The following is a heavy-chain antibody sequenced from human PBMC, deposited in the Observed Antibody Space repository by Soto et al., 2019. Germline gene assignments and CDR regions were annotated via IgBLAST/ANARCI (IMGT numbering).Heavy chain of an antibody. D-gene: IGHD3-3*01. V-gene: IGHV4-39*07. CDR1: GGSIDNSHSF. CDR3: ARDFAYFDS. Sequence: PSETLSLTCVVSGGSIDNSHSFWGWVRQPPGRGLEFLGSVYYSGGTYYNPSLKSRVSISMDTSKNQFSLNLDSVTAADTAVYFCARDFAYFDSWGQGTLVTVSS. CDR2: VYYSGGT. J-gene: IGHJ4*02.